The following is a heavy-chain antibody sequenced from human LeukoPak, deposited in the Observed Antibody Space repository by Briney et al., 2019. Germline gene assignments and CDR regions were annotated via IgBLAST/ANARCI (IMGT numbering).Heavy chain of an antibody. Sequence: AASVKVSCKASGGTFSSYAISWVRQAPGQGLEWMGRIIPILGIAIYAQKFQGRVTITADKSTSTAYMELSSLRSEDTAVYYCARGIPGYSSGWYFLDYWGQGTLVTVSS. CDR2: IIPILGIA. V-gene: IGHV1-69*04. D-gene: IGHD6-19*01. CDR3: ARGIPGYSSGWYFLDY. CDR1: GGTFSSYA. J-gene: IGHJ4*02.